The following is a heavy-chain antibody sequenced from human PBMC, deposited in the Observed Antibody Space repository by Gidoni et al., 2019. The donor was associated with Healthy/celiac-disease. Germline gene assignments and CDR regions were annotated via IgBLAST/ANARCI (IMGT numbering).Heavy chain of an antibody. CDR3: ARDLRGDCSGGSCYSRDYYYGMDV. CDR1: GGTFSSSA. V-gene: IGHV1-69*01. J-gene: IGHJ6*02. CDR2: IIPILGTA. D-gene: IGHD2-15*01. Sequence: QVQLVQSGAEVKKPGSSVKVSCKASGGTFSSSAISWVRQAPGQGLEWMGGIIPILGTANYAQKFQGRVTITADESTSTAYMELSSLRSEDTAVYYCARDLRGDCSGGSCYSRDYYYGMDVWGQGTTVTVSS.